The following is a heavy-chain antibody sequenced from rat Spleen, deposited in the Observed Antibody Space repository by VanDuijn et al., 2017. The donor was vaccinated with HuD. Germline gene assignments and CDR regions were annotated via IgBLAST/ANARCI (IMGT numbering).Heavy chain of an antibody. J-gene: IGHJ3*01. Sequence: EVQLVESGGGLVQPGRSMKLSCAASGFTFSHYDMAWVRQAPKKGLEWVATISFDGRTTNHRDSVKGRFTISRDNAKSTLYLQMNSLRSEDTATYFCARPLALNWFAYWGQGTLVTVSS. CDR3: ARPLALNWFAY. CDR2: ISFDGRTT. V-gene: IGHV5-22*01. CDR1: GFTFSHYD. D-gene: IGHD3-2*01.